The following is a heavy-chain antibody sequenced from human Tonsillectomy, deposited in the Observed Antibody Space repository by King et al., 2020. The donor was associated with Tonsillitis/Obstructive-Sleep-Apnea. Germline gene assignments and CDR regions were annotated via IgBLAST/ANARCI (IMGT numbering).Heavy chain of an antibody. D-gene: IGHD3-22*01. J-gene: IGHJ4*02. CDR2: ISRSSSII. CDR1: GFTFSSYR. V-gene: IGHV3-48*02. Sequence: VQLVESGGGLVQPGGSLRLSCAASGFTFSSYRMNWVRQAPGKGLEWVSYISRSSSIIYYADSVKGRFTISIDNAKNSLYLQMNSLRDEDTAVYYCARDAHDSSGYLQNAFDYWGQGTLVTVSS. CDR3: ARDAHDSSGYLQNAFDY.